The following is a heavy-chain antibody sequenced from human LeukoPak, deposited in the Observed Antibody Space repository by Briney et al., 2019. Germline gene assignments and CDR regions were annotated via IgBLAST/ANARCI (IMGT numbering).Heavy chain of an antibody. D-gene: IGHD3-9*01. V-gene: IGHV3-74*01. CDR3: ARERGDITDY. Sequence: PGGSLRLSCAASGLTFSSHRMHWVRHAPGKGLVWVSRITNDGSSTTYADSVKGRFTISRDNAKNMLYLQMNSLRAEDTAVYYYARERGDITDYWGQGTLVTVSS. J-gene: IGHJ4*02. CDR2: ITNDGSST. CDR1: GLTFSSHR.